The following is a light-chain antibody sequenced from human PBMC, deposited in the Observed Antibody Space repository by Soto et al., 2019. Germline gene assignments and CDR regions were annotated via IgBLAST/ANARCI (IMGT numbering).Light chain of an antibody. CDR3: HQYGSSPWT. CDR2: GAS. J-gene: IGKJ1*01. V-gene: IGKV3-20*01. Sequence: EILLTQSPGTLSLSPGERATLSCRASQSVTSIYLAWYQQKPGQAPRLLIHGASSRATAIPDRFSGGGSGTDFTLTISRLEPEDFAVYYCHQYGSSPWTFGQGTKVDIK. CDR1: QSVTSIY.